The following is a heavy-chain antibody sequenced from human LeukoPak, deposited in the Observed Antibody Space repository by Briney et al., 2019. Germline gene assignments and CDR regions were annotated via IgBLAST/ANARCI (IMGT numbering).Heavy chain of an antibody. J-gene: IGHJ5*02. CDR2: TYYRSKWYN. Sequence: SQTLSLTCAISGDSVSNNTTVWSWPRHSPTRGLEWLGRTYYRSKWYNDYAGSVQSRIAVSPDTSKNQFSLQLNSVTPEDTAVYYCARGGRGLDPWGQGTLVTVSS. V-gene: IGHV6-1*01. CDR3: ARGGRGLDP. CDR1: GDSVSNNTTV. D-gene: IGHD3-10*01.